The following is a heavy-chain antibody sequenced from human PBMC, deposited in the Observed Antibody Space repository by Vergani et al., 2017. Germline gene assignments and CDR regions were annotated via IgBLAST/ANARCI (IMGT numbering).Heavy chain of an antibody. J-gene: IGHJ4*02. Sequence: QVQLVQSGAEVKKPGASVKVSCKASGYTFTSYYIHWVRQAPGQGLEWMGIINPSGGSTTYAQQFQGRLTMTRDTSTSTVYMDLSNLRSEDTAVYYCARPHGDILPPDPRRLDYWGQGLLVSVSS. V-gene: IGHV1-46*03. CDR3: ARPHGDILPPDPRRLDY. CDR1: GYTFTSYY. CDR2: INPSGGST.